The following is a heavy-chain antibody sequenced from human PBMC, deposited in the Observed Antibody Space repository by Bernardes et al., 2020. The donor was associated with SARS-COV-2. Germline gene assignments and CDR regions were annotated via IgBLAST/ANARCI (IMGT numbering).Heavy chain of an antibody. J-gene: IGHJ4*02. V-gene: IGHV2-5*02. CDR3: ANRYTGSHFDE. CDR1: GFSLSTTGVG. CDR2: IFWDDDK. Sequence: SGPTLVKPTQTLTLTCTFSGFSLSTTGVGVGWIRQPPGKALEWLALIFWDDDKFYSPSLKSRLTVTKDTAKNQVVLMMTDMDPVDTATYYCANRYTGSHFDEWGQGTLVTVSS. D-gene: IGHD1-26*01.